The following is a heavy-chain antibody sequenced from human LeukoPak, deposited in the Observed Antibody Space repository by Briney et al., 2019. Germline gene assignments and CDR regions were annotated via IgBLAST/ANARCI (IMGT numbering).Heavy chain of an antibody. D-gene: IGHD6-13*01. Sequence: PSETLSLTRSVSGDSISSGGHYWSWIRQHPVMGLEWIGHIHSSGVTYYNPSLKGRTTISVDTSKNQFSLRMSPVTAADMALYYCARLSVAAVGRLNYFDPWGQGTLVTVSS. CDR3: ARLSVAAVGRLNYFDP. CDR1: GDSISSGGHY. V-gene: IGHV4-31*03. J-gene: IGHJ5*02. CDR2: IHSSGVT.